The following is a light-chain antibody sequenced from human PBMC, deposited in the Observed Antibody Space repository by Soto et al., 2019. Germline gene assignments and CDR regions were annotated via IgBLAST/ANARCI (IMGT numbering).Light chain of an antibody. CDR3: CSYAGGSIPVV. Sequence: QSALTQPASVSGSPGQSITISCTGTSSDVGSYNLVSWYQQHPGKARKLMIYEVTKRPSGVSNRLSGYKSGNTASLTISGLQAEDEADYYCCSYAGGSIPVVFGGGTKLTVL. CDR1: SSDVGSYNL. J-gene: IGLJ3*02. CDR2: EVT. V-gene: IGLV2-23*02.